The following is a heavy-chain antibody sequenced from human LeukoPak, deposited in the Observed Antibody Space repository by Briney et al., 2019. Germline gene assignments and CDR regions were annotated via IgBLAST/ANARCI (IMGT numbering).Heavy chain of an antibody. CDR2: IYHSGST. CDR1: GYSISSGYY. D-gene: IGHD2-2*01. J-gene: IGHJ4*02. V-gene: IGHV4-38-2*02. Sequence: SETLSLTCNVSGYSISSGYYWGWIRQPPGKWLQWIGTIYHSGSTYYNPSLKSRVTISVDTSKNQFSLKVNSVTAADTAVYYCARQGPVVVPAAADYWGQGTLVTVSS. CDR3: ARQGPVVVPAAADY.